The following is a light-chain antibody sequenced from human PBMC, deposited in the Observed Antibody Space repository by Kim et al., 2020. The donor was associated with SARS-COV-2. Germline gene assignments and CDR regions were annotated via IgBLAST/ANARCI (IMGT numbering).Light chain of an antibody. Sequence: VSPGQTASITCSGDKLGDKYACWYQQKPGQSPVLVIYQDSKWPSGIPERFSGSNSGNTATLTISGTQAMDEADYYCQAWDSSTAVVFGGGTKLTVL. V-gene: IGLV3-1*01. CDR3: QAWDSSTAVV. CDR1: KLGDKY. J-gene: IGLJ2*01. CDR2: QDS.